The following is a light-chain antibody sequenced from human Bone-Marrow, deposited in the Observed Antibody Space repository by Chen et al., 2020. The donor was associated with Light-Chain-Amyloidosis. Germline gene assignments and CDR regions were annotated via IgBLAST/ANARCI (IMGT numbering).Light chain of an antibody. CDR2: EVS. CDR3: CSYAGSSTNWV. J-gene: IGLJ3*02. V-gene: IGLV2-23*02. CDR1: SSDVGSYDL. Sequence: QSALTQPASVSGSPGQSITIPCTGTSSDVGSYDLVSWYQQHPVKAPKLMIYEVSKRPSGVSNRFSGSKSGNTASLTISGLQAEDEADYYCCSYAGSSTNWVFGGGTKLTVL.